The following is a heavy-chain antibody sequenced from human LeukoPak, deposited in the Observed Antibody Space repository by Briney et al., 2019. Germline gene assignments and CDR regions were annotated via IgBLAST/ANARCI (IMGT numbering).Heavy chain of an antibody. CDR2: IYYNGST. Sequence: SETLSLTCTVSGGHISSSTYFSGWIRQPPGKGLEWIGTIYYNGSTYYNPSLNHRLTISVDTSKNQFSLNLRSVTAADTAVYYCAREILYDSTGYYLWGQGTLVTVSS. J-gene: IGHJ4*02. D-gene: IGHD3-22*01. CDR1: GGHISSSTYF. V-gene: IGHV4-39*07. CDR3: AREILYDSTGYYL.